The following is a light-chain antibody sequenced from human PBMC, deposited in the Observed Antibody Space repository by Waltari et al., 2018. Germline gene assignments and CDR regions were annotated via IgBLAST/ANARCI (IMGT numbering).Light chain of an antibody. V-gene: IGLV2-23*01. J-gene: IGLJ2*01. CDR1: SIHVGSLSL. Sequence: QSALTQPASVSGSPGHSITSFRTGTSIHVGSLSLFSWYQQHPGKSPNIMIYEGSKRPSGVSNRFSGSKSGNTASLTISGLQAEDEADYYCCSYAGSSTVVFGGGTKLTVL. CDR3: CSYAGSSTVV. CDR2: EGS.